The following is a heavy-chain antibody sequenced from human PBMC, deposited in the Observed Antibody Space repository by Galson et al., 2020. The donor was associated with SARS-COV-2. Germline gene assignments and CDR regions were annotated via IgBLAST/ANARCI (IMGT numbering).Heavy chain of an antibody. J-gene: IGHJ3*02. CDR1: GGSFSDYY. CDR3: ARHSLLLWFGELFVPDPGAFDI. Sequence: SETLSLTCAVYGGSFSDYYWSWIRQSPGKGLEWIGEINHSGNTNYNPSLKSRVTISVDTSKNQFSLKLSSVTAADTAVYYCARHSLLLWFGELFVPDPGAFDIWGQGTMVTVSS. V-gene: IGHV4-34*01. CDR2: INHSGNT. D-gene: IGHD3-10*01.